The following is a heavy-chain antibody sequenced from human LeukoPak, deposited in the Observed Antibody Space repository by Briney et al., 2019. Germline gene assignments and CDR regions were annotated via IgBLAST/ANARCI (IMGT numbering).Heavy chain of an antibody. J-gene: IGHJ4*02. CDR2: INSGGSGT. CDR1: GFPFSSYW. V-gene: IGHV3-74*01. CDR3: VRDFRSADY. Sequence: PGGSLRLSCAASGFPFSSYWMHWVRQAPGKGLVWVSRINSGGSGTSYADSVKGRFTISRDNAKNTLYLQMNSLRAEDTAVYYCVRDFRSADYWGQGILVTVSS.